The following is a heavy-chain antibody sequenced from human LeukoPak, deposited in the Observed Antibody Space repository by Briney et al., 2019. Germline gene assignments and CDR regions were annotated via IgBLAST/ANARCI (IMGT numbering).Heavy chain of an antibody. D-gene: IGHD5-12*01. CDR1: GYSFTSYW. J-gene: IGHJ4*02. CDR2: IYPGDSDT. CDR3: ASHKGSGYGGYYFDY. Sequence: GESLKISRKGSGYSFTSYWIGWVRQMPGKGLEWMGIIYPGDSDTRYSPSFQGQVTISADKSISTAYLQWSSLKASDTAMYYCASHKGSGYGGYYFDYWGQGTLVTVSS. V-gene: IGHV5-51*01.